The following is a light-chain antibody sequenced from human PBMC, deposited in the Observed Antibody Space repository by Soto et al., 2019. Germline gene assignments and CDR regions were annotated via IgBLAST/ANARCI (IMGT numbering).Light chain of an antibody. J-gene: IGKJ1*01. CDR1: QGISNY. CDR2: AAS. V-gene: IGKV1-27*01. Sequence: DIQMTQSPSSLSASVGDRVTITCRASQGISNYLAGYQQKPGKVPKLLIYAASTMQSGVPTRFSGSGSGTDFTLTISSLQPEDVASYYCQKYNSAPETFGQGTKVEIK. CDR3: QKYNSAPET.